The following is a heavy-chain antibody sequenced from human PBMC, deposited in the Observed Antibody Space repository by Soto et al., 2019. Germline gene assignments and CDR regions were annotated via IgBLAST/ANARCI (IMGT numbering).Heavy chain of an antibody. Sequence: QVQLVQSGAEVKKPGSSVKVSCKASGGTLSIYGSSWVRQAPGQGLEWMGGTIPIFGTPNYAQKFQGRVTITAAKSTSTAYMELSSLRSEDTAVYYCASPYTSSFAFDIWGQGTVVTVSS. CDR3: ASPYTSSFAFDI. D-gene: IGHD6-6*01. V-gene: IGHV1-69*06. CDR1: GGTLSIYG. CDR2: TIPIFGTP. J-gene: IGHJ3*02.